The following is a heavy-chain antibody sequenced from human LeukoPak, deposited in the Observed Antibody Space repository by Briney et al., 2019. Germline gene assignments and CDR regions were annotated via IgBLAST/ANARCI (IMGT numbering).Heavy chain of an antibody. J-gene: IGHJ4*02. CDR2: INPNNGGT. CDR3: ARGSLWFGSKFDY. CDR1: GYTFAGYY. D-gene: IGHD3-10*01. Sequence: GASVKVSCKASGYTFAGYYMHWVRHAPGQGLEWMGWINPNNGGTNYVQKFQGRVTMTRDTSITTAYMDLSSLRSDDTAVYYCARGSLWFGSKFDYWGQGTLVTVSS. V-gene: IGHV1-2*02.